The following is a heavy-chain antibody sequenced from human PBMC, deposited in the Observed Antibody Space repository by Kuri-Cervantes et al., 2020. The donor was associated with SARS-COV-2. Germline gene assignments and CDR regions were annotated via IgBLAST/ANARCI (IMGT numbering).Heavy chain of an antibody. J-gene: IGHJ4*02. CDR3: TREAYDYNMGFDS. V-gene: IGHV3-30-3*01. Sequence: GESLKISCAASGFNFDDCAIQWVRQPPGKGLEWVAVVSYNGTNKYYADSVKGRFTISRDNSRNIVYLQMNSLRPEDTALYYCTREAYDYNMGFDSWGQGTLVTVSS. CDR2: VSYNGTNK. CDR1: GFNFDDCA. D-gene: IGHD4-11*01.